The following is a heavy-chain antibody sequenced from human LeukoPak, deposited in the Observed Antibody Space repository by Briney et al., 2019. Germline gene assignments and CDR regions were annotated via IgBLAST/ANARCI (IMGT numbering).Heavy chain of an antibody. J-gene: IGHJ4*02. V-gene: IGHV3-33*01. CDR3: ARDPSPLSGLVRFYFDY. D-gene: IGHD6-19*01. CDR1: GFTFSSYG. Sequence: PGGSLRLSCAASGFTFSSYGMHWVRQAPGKGLEWVAVIWYDGSNRYYADSVKGRFTISRDNSKNTLYLQMNSLRAEDTAVYYCARDPSPLSGLVRFYFDYWGQGTLVTVSS. CDR2: IWYDGSNR.